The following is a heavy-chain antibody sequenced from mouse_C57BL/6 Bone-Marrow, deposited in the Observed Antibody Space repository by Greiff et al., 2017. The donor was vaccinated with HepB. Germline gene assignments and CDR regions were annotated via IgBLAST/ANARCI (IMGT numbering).Heavy chain of an antibody. CDR2: IDPSDSEP. J-gene: IGHJ3*01. Sequence: QVQLQQPGAELVRPGSSVKLSCKASGYTFTSYWMHWVKQRPIQGLEWIGNIDPSDSEPHYNQKFKDKATLTVDKSSSTAYMQLSSLTSEDSAVYYCARGAYWGQGTLVTVSA. V-gene: IGHV1-52*01. CDR1: GYTFTSYW. CDR3: ARGAY.